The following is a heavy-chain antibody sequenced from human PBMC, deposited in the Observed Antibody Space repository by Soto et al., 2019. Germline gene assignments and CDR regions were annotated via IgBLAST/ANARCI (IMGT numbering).Heavy chain of an antibody. D-gene: IGHD3-3*01. Sequence: GGSLRLSCSASAINFRSYTMSWVRQAPGKGLEWVSAVGGSGSDTYYADSVKGRFTISRDDSKNTLYLHMSSLRVEDTAIYYCAKRQSFDFWSGYLPFFDYWGQGTPVTVSS. CDR1: AINFRSYT. CDR3: AKRQSFDFWSGYLPFFDY. CDR2: VGGSGSDT. J-gene: IGHJ4*02. V-gene: IGHV3-23*01.